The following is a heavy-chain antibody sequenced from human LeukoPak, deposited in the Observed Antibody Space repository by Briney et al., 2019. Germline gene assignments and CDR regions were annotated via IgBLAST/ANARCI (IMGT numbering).Heavy chain of an antibody. D-gene: IGHD3-10*01. CDR1: GGSISSSNW. J-gene: IGHJ4*02. Sequence: SGTLSLTCAVSGGSISSSNWWSWVRQPPGKGLAWIGEIYHSGSTNYNPSLKSRVTISVDTSKNQLSLKLSSVTAADTAVYYCAREVGSGSYPLDYWGQGTLVTVSS. V-gene: IGHV4-4*02. CDR3: AREVGSGSYPLDY. CDR2: IYHSGST.